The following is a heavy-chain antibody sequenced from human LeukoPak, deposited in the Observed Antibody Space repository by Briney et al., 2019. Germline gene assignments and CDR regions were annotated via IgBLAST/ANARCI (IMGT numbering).Heavy chain of an antibody. CDR2: INSNSGGT. V-gene: IGHV1-2*06. D-gene: IGHD2-15*01. CDR3: ARAYCSGGSCYRWDAFDI. J-gene: IGHJ3*02. Sequence: ASVKVSCKASGYTFTGYYIHWVRQAPGQGLEWMGRINSNSGGTDYAQRFQGRVAMTRDTSISTAYMELSSLRSEDTAVYYCARAYCSGGSCYRWDAFDIWGQGTMVTVSS. CDR1: GYTFTGYY.